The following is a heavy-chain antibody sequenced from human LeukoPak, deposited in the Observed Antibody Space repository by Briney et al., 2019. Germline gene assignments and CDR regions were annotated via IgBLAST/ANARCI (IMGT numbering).Heavy chain of an antibody. CDR2: ISGSNGNT. CDR3: ARDRAVVAAPTPFDY. V-gene: IGHV1-18*01. J-gene: IGHJ4*02. D-gene: IGHD2-2*01. CDR1: VHALTTYG. Sequence: ASVKVSCKASVHALTTYGISWVRQAPGQGLEWMGWISGSNGNTKYAQKFQGRVTMTIDTSTSTAYMELRSLRSDDTAVYYCARDRAVVAAPTPFDYWGQGTLVTVSS.